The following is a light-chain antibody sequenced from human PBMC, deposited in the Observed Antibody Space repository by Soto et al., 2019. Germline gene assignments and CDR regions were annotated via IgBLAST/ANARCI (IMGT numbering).Light chain of an antibody. CDR3: QQTDSFPLT. CDR1: QGISSW. J-gene: IGKJ4*01. V-gene: IGKV1-12*01. Sequence: DLQMTQSPSSVSASVGDRVTITCRASQGISSWLAWYQQKPGEAPKLLIYSSSRLESGVPSRFSGSGSGTDFTLAISSLQPEDSATYYCQQTDSFPLTFGGGTKVEI. CDR2: SSS.